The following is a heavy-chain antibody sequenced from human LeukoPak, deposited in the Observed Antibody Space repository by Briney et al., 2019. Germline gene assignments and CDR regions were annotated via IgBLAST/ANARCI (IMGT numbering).Heavy chain of an antibody. CDR2: IYTAGST. CDR3: ATDYDVLTGYYSDVGY. CDR1: GFTVSNNY. Sequence: PGGSLRLSCAASGFTVSNNYMSWVRQAPGKGLEWVSIIYTAGSTYYADSEKGRFTTSRDNSKNTLYLQMNSLRAEDTAVYYCATDYDVLTGYYSDVGYWGQGTLVTVSS. D-gene: IGHD3-9*01. V-gene: IGHV3-66*01. J-gene: IGHJ4*02.